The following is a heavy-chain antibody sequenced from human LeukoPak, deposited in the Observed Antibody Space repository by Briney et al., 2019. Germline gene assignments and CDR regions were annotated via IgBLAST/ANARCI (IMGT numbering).Heavy chain of an antibody. V-gene: IGHV3-20*01. J-gene: IGHJ5*02. CDR2: LNWNGGTT. Sequence: GGSLRLSCAASGFTFDDYGMSWVCQAPGKGLEWVSGLNWNGGTTGYVESVKGRFTISRDNAKNSLYLQMNSLRVENTALYDCARLLSSGTTGDNWLDPWGQGTLVTVSS. D-gene: IGHD1-1*01. CDR3: ARLLSSGTTGDNWLDP. CDR1: GFTFDDYG.